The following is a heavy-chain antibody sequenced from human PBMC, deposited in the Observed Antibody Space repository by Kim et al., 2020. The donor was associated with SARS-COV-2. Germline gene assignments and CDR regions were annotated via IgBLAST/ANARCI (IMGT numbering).Heavy chain of an antibody. V-gene: IGHV3-30-3*01. D-gene: IGHD3-16*01. J-gene: IGHJ5*02. CDR3: ARDGGNWFNP. Sequence: GGSLRLSCAASGFTFSSYAMHWVRQAPGKGLEWVAVISYDGSNKYYADSVKGRFTISRDNSKNTLYLQMNSLRAEDTAVYYCARDGGNWFNPGGQGTLVTVSS. CDR2: ISYDGSNK. CDR1: GFTFSSYA.